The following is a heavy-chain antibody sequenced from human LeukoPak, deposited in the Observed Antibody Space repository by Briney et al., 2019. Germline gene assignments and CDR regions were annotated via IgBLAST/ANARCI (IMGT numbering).Heavy chain of an antibody. CDR3: AEALPDGGSLEF. D-gene: IGHD2-15*01. CDR1: GFTFSNYA. Sequence: PGVSLRLSCAASGFTFSNYAMSGVRQAPGKGLEWVSAISGRGVKTFYAASVERRFTVSRDNSKKTLYLQMYSQIADDTYVYYGAEALPDGGSLEFWRRWTLVTVSS. V-gene: IGHV3-23*01. J-gene: IGHJ4*02. CDR2: ISGRGVKT.